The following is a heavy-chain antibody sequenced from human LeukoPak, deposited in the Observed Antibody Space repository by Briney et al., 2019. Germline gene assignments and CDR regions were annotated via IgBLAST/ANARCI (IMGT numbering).Heavy chain of an antibody. CDR3: VRDSRADTY. CDR2: ISADSIST. V-gene: IGHV3-74*03. Sequence: GGSLRLSCATSGFPYIYHLLLGVRQAPGTGLVWVSRISADSISTTYADSVKGRFTISIDNAKNTLYLQMSSLRAEDTAVYYCVRDSRADTYWGLGTMVTVSS. J-gene: IGHJ1*01. CDR1: GFPYIYHL.